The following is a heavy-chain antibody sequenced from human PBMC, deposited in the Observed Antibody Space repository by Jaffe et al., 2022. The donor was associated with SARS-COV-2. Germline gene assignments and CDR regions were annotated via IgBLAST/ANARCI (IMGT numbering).Heavy chain of an antibody. CDR3: AKDQAYGSGSYFDY. J-gene: IGHJ4*02. V-gene: IGHV3-23*04. D-gene: IGHD3-10*01. CDR1: GFSFSSYA. CDR2: ISGSGGAT. Sequence: EVQVVESGGGLVQPGGSLRLSCEASGFSFSSYAMSWVRQAPGKGLEWVAGISGSGGATYYADSLKGRFTISRDNSKNTLYVQMNSLRAEDTAVYYCAKDQAYGSGSYFDYWGQGTLVTVSS.